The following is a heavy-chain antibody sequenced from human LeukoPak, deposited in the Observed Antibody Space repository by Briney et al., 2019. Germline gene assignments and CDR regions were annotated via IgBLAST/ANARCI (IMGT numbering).Heavy chain of an antibody. Sequence: SETLSLTCTVSGGSINSGGYYWSWIRQHPGKGLEWIGYIYYSGSTYYNPSLKSRVTISVDTSKNQFSLKLSSVTAADTAVYYCARALMPSGYYDSSGYYTGWFDPWGQGTLVTVSS. J-gene: IGHJ5*02. V-gene: IGHV4-31*03. CDR2: IYYSGST. D-gene: IGHD3-22*01. CDR1: GGSINSGGYY. CDR3: ARALMPSGYYDSSGYYTGWFDP.